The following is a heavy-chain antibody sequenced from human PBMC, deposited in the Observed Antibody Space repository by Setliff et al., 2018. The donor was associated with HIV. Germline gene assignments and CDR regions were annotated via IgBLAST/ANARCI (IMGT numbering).Heavy chain of an antibody. V-gene: IGHV1-8*02. CDR3: AREKYGDKFDY. CDR1: GYTFTSYD. D-gene: IGHD2-8*01. J-gene: IGHJ4*02. CDR2: MNPNSGNT. Sequence: ASVKVSCKASGYTFTSYDINWVRQATGQGLEWMGWMNPNSGNTGYAQKFQGRVTMTGNTSTGTVYMDLRSLRSDDTAMYYCAREKYGDKFDYWGQGTLVTVSS.